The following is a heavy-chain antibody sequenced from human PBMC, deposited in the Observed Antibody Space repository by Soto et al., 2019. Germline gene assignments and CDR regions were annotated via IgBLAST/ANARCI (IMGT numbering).Heavy chain of an antibody. D-gene: IGHD2-21*02. CDR1: GGSFSGYY. Sequence: PSETLSLTCAVYGGSFSGYYWSWIRQPPGKGLEWIGEINHSGSTNYSPSLKSRVTISVDTSKNQFSLRLSSVTAADTAVYYCARGVDVVVTAIRYGMDVWGQGTTVTVSS. V-gene: IGHV4-34*01. CDR3: ARGVDVVVTAIRYGMDV. CDR2: INHSGST. J-gene: IGHJ6*02.